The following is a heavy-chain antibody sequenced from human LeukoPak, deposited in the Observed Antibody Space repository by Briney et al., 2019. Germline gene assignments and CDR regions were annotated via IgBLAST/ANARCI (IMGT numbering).Heavy chain of an antibody. CDR2: FHDGGST. Sequence: KTSETLSLTCTVSGGSISIRDHYWGWIRQPPRKGLEWIGSFHDGGSTYCNPSLKSRVTISVDPSNTPFSLKLTSVTASDTAVYYCARSPGPHRSGWYYFDYWGQGTLVAVSS. CDR3: ARSPGPHRSGWYYFDY. J-gene: IGHJ4*02. D-gene: IGHD6-19*01. V-gene: IGHV4-39*01. CDR1: GGSISIRDHY.